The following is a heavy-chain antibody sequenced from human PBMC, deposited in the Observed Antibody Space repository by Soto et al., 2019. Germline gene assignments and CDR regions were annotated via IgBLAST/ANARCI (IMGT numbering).Heavy chain of an antibody. Sequence: PGGSLRLSCAASGFTFSDHYMDWVRQAPGKGLEWVGRTRNKANSYTTEYAASVKGRFTISRDDSKNSLYLQMNSLKTEDTAVYYCARVNTYYYGSGSSKAEDYWGQGTLVT. CDR1: GFTFSDHY. CDR2: TRNKANSYTT. CDR3: ARVNTYYYGSGSSKAEDY. V-gene: IGHV3-72*01. D-gene: IGHD3-10*01. J-gene: IGHJ4*02.